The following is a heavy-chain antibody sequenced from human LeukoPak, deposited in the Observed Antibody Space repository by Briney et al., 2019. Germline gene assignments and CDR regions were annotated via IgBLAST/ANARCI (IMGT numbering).Heavy chain of an antibody. Sequence: SETLSLTCTVSGGSISSYYWSWIRQPPGKGLEWIGYIYYSGSTNYNPSLKSRVTISVDTSKNQFSLKLSSVTAADTAVYYCAIIIPDDYGDYPPLCTYWGQGTLVTVSS. CDR1: GGSISSYY. D-gene: IGHD4-17*01. CDR2: IYYSGST. CDR3: AIIIPDDYGDYPPLCTY. J-gene: IGHJ4*02. V-gene: IGHV4-59*01.